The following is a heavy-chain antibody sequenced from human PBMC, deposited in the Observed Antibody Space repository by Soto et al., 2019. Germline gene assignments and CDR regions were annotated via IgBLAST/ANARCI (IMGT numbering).Heavy chain of an antibody. CDR3: ARLGYSGYDYVTGYFDY. CDR2: IYYSGST. D-gene: IGHD5-12*01. Sequence: PSETLSLTCXVCGGSISRSSYYWGWIRQPPGKGLDWIGSIYYSGSTYYNPSLKSRVTISVDTSKNQFSLKLSSVTAADTAVYYCARLGYSGYDYVTGYFDYWGQGTLVTVSS. V-gene: IGHV4-39*01. CDR1: GGSISRSSYY. J-gene: IGHJ4*02.